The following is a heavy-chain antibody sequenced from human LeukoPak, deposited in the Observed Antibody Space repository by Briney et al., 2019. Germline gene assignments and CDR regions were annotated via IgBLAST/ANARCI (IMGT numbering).Heavy chain of an antibody. CDR2: ISAYNGNT. D-gene: IGHD3-16*02. J-gene: IGHJ4*02. CDR3: ASVYYDYVWGSYRYTLSY. Sequence: GASVKVSCKASGYTFTSYGISWVRQAPGQGLEWMGWISAYNGNTNYAQKLQGRVTMTTDTSTSTAYMELRSLRSDDTAVYYCASVYYDYVWGSYRYTLSYWGQETLVTVSS. CDR1: GYTFTSYG. V-gene: IGHV1-18*01.